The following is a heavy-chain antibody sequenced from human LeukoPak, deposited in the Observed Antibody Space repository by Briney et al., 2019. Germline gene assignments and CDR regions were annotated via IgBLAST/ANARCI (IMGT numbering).Heavy chain of an antibody. CDR1: GGSISSYY. V-gene: IGHV4-4*07. Sequence: PETLSLTCTVSGGSISSYYWSWIRQPAGKGLEWIGRIYTSGSTNYNPSLKSRVTMSVDTSKNQFSLKLSSVTAADTAVYYCARAARITMVRGVTFPLDYWGQGTLVTVSS. CDR3: ARAARITMVRGVTFPLDY. CDR2: IYTSGST. J-gene: IGHJ4*02. D-gene: IGHD3-10*01.